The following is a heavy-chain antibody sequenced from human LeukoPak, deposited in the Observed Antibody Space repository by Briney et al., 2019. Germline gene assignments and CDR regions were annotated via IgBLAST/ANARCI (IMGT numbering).Heavy chain of an antibody. CDR3: GTHAGRTGSDD. CDR2: IYYSGST. Sequence: PSETLSLTCTVSGGSISSYYWSWIRQPPGKGLEWIGYIYYSGSTNYNPSLKSRVTISVDTSKNQFSLKLSSVTAADTAVYYCGTHAGRTGSDDWGQGTLVTVSS. D-gene: IGHD3/OR15-3a*01. V-gene: IGHV4-59*01. CDR1: GGSISSYY. J-gene: IGHJ4*02.